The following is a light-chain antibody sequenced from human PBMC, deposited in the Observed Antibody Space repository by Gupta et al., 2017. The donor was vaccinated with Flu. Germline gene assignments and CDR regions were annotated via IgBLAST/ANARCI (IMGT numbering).Light chain of an antibody. J-gene: IGLJ3*02. CDR2: VNN. V-gene: IGLV1-40*01. CDR3: QSYDHNLTGSKV. Sequence: TLSCTGGSPNIGAGYDLHWYQQLPGTAPPVLIAVNNYRPSGVPDRFSGPTSRTSASLVITGLQAEDEADDYCQSYDHNLTGSKVFGGGTKLTVL. CDR1: SPNIGAGYD.